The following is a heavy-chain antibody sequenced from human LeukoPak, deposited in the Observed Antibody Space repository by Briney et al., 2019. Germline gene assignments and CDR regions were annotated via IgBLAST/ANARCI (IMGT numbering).Heavy chain of an antibody. Sequence: GGSLRLSCAASGFTFSSYAMSWVRQASGKGLEWVSAISGSGGSTYYADSVKGRFTISRDNSKNTLYLQMNSLRAEDTAVYYCAKVGHDYGPPTGDYWGQGTLVTVSS. J-gene: IGHJ4*02. CDR2: ISGSGGST. V-gene: IGHV3-23*01. CDR3: AKVGHDYGPPTGDY. D-gene: IGHD4-17*01. CDR1: GFTFSSYA.